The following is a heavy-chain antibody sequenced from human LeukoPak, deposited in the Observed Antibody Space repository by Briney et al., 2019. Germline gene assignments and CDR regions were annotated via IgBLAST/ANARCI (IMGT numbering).Heavy chain of an antibody. CDR1: GFIFNNYG. D-gene: IGHD2-2*01. J-gene: IGHJ6*02. Sequence: GGSLRLSCTASGFIFNNYGMNWVRQAPGKGLMWVSLISTDGKSTRYAESVKGRFTISRDNAKNALYLQMDILRVEDTALYFCVRDYQFIQEVWGQGTTVTVSS. V-gene: IGHV3-74*01. CDR3: VRDYQFIQEV. CDR2: ISTDGKST.